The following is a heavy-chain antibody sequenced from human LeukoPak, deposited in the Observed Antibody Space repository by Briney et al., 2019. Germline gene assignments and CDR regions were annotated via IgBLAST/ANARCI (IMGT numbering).Heavy chain of an antibody. CDR3: VRDGYNYGSNWFDP. D-gene: IGHD5-18*01. J-gene: IGHJ5*02. V-gene: IGHV1-46*01. CDR1: GYIFTSYF. Sequence: ASVKVSCKASGYIFTSYFMHWVRQAPGQGLEWMGAINPTGTDTIYAQTFQGRVTMTRDLSTSTVYMELSSLRSEDTAVYYCVRDGYNYGSNWFDPWGQGTLVTVSS. CDR2: INPTGTDT.